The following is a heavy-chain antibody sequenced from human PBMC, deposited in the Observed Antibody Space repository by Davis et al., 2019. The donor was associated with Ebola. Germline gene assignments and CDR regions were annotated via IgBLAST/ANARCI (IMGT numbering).Heavy chain of an antibody. CDR3: ARARAFCTGGVCYDYYYGMDV. J-gene: IGHJ6*02. CDR2: TYYRSKWYN. V-gene: IGHV6-1*01. D-gene: IGHD2-8*02. Sequence: SQTLSLTCAISGDSVSSNSAAWNWIRQSPSRGLEWLGRTYYRSKWYNDYAVSVKSRITINPDPSKNQFSLPLNSVTPEDTAVYYCARARAFCTGGVCYDYYYGMDVWGQGTTVTVSS. CDR1: GDSVSSNSAA.